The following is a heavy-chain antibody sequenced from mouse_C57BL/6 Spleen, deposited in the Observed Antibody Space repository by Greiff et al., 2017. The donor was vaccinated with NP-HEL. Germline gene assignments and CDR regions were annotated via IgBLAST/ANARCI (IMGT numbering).Heavy chain of an antibody. CDR3: AIYYYGSSGYAMDY. CDR1: GFSLTSYG. D-gene: IGHD1-1*01. Sequence: VKLMESGPGLVQPSQSLSITCTVSGFSLTSYGVHWVRQSPGKGLEWLGVIWRGGSTDYNAAFMSRLSITKDNSKSQVFFKMNSLQADDTAIYYCAIYYYGSSGYAMDYWGQGTSVTVSS. CDR2: IWRGGST. V-gene: IGHV2-5*01. J-gene: IGHJ4*01.